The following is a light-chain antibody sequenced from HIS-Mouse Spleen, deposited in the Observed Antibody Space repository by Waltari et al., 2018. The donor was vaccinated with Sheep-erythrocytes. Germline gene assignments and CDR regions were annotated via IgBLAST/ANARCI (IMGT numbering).Light chain of an antibody. CDR2: EGS. V-gene: IGLV2-23*01. CDR3: CSYAGSSTWV. J-gene: IGLJ3*02. CDR1: SSYVGSYNL. Sequence: QSALTQPASVSGSPGQSITISCTGTSSYVGSYNLFSWYQQPPGKAPKLMIYEGSKRPSGVSNRFSGSKSGNTASLTISGLQAEDEADYYCCSYAGSSTWVFGGGTKLTVL.